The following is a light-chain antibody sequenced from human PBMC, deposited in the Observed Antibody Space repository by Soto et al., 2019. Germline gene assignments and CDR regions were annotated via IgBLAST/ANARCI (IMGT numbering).Light chain of an antibody. J-gene: IGKJ1*01. CDR3: QQYNNWPWT. Sequence: EIIISQSPSTLSVSPGERVTLSCRASQSVRSNLAWYQQKPGQAPRLLIYGASTRATGIPARFSGSGSGTEFTLTISSLQSEDFAVYYCQQYNNWPWTFGQGTKVDI. CDR1: QSVRSN. V-gene: IGKV3-15*01. CDR2: GAS.